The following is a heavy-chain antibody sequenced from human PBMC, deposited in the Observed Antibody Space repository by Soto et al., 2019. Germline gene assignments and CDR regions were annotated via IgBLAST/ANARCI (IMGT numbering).Heavy chain of an antibody. CDR3: ARATYYYGSGSYPYYYYYGMDV. CDR2: INPNSGGT. Sequence: VASVKVSCKASGYTFTGYYMHWVRQAPGQGLEWMGWINPNSGGTNYAQKFQGWVTMTRDTSISTAYMELSRLRSDDTAVYYCARATYYYGSGSYPYYYYYGMDVWGQGTTVTVS. J-gene: IGHJ6*02. D-gene: IGHD3-10*01. CDR1: GYTFTGYY. V-gene: IGHV1-2*04.